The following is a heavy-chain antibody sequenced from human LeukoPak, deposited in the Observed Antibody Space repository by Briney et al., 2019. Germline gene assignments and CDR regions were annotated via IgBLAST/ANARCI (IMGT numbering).Heavy chain of an antibody. CDR2: IYHSGST. V-gene: IGHV4-38-2*02. D-gene: IGHD3-10*01. CDR1: GYSISSGYY. CDR3: ARDRYYYGSGSYPYMDV. Sequence: SETLSLTCTVSGYSISSGYYWGWIRQPPGKGLEWIGSIYHSGSTYYNPSLKSRVTISVDTSKNQFSLKLSSVTAADTAVYYCARDRYYYGSGSYPYMDVWGKGTTVTISS. J-gene: IGHJ6*03.